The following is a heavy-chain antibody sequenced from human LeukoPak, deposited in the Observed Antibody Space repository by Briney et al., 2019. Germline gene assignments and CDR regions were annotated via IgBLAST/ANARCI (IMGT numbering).Heavy chain of an antibody. CDR2: ISYDGSNK. D-gene: IGHD3-22*01. CDR1: GFTFSSYA. Sequence: GRSLRLSCAASGFTFSSYAMHWVRQAPGKGLEWVAVISYDGSNKYYADSVKGRFTISRDNSKNTLYLQMNSLRAEDTAVYYCARSGGYSRGYYYGLDVWGQGTTVTVSS. CDR3: ARSGGYSRGYYYGLDV. V-gene: IGHV3-30*04. J-gene: IGHJ6*02.